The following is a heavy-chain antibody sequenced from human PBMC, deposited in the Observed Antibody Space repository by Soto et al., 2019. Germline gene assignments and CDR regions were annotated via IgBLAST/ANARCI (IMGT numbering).Heavy chain of an antibody. CDR3: ARDFGDYGWLSWFDP. J-gene: IGHJ5*02. D-gene: IGHD4-17*01. CDR2: IWYDGSNK. CDR1: GFTFSSYG. V-gene: IGHV3-33*01. Sequence: QVQLVESGGGVVQPGRSLRLSCAASGFTFSSYGMHWVRQAPGKGLEWVAVIWYDGSNKYYADSVKGRFTISRDNSKNTLYLQMNSLRAEDTAVYYCARDFGDYGWLSWFDPWGQGTLVTVSS.